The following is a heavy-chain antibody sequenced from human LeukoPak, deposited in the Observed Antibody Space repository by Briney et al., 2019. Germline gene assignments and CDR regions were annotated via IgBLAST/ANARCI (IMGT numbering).Heavy chain of an antibody. J-gene: IGHJ4*02. V-gene: IGHV3-23*01. Sequence: PGGSLRLSXAASGFTFSRYAMNWVRQAPGKGLERVSAISGNGGSTYYVDSVKGRFTISRDNSKNTLYLQMNSLRAGDTAMYYCAKGGAYYYDSSGEFDNWGQGTLVTVSS. CDR3: AKGGAYYYDSSGEFDN. CDR2: ISGNGGST. D-gene: IGHD3-22*01. CDR1: GFTFSRYA.